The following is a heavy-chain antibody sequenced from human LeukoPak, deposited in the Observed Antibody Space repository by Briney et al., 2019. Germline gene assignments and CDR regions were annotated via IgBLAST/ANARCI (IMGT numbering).Heavy chain of an antibody. CDR1: GYTFTSYD. Sequence: ASVKVSCKASGYTFTSYDINWVRQATGQGLEWMGWMNPNSGNTGYAQKFQGRVTMTRNTSISTAYMELSSPRSEDTAVYYCARLNVVVPAAYDYWGQGTMVTVSS. J-gene: IGHJ4*02. V-gene: IGHV1-8*01. CDR3: ARLNVVVPAAYDY. D-gene: IGHD2-2*01. CDR2: MNPNSGNT.